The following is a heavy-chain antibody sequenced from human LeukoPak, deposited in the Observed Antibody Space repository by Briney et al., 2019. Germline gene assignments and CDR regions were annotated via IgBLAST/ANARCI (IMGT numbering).Heavy chain of an antibody. CDR3: ARAVGVVDCNTYSCKPYYFDY. CDR1: GFSFSSYA. J-gene: IGHJ4*02. D-gene: IGHD2/OR15-2a*01. CDR2: FSDTGGGPYSSGGT. Sequence: PGGSLRLSCATSGFSFSSYAMSWVRQAPGKELHWVSTFSDTGGGPYSSGGTYYADSVKGRFTLSRDSSNNTVFLHMNSLRAEDTAVYFCARAVGVVDCNTYSCKPYYFDYWGQGALVTVSS. V-gene: IGHV3-23*01.